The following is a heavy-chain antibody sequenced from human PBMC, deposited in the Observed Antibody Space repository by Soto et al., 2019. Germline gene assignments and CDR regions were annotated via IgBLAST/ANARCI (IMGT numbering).Heavy chain of an antibody. V-gene: IGHV3-53*01. CDR2: IYSGGIT. J-gene: IGHJ3*02. Sequence: PGGSLRLSCAASGFTVSSNYMSWVRQAPGKGLEWVSVIYSGGITYYADSVKGRFTISRDNSKNSLYLQMNRLRAEDTAIYYCARDRVLLSDGYRYVDAFDIWGQGNLVTV. CDR1: GFTVSSNY. CDR3: ARDRVLLSDGYRYVDAFDI. D-gene: IGHD5-18*01.